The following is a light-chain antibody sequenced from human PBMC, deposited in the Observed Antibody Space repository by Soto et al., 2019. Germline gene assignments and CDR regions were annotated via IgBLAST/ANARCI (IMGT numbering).Light chain of an antibody. Sequence: EIVLTQSPATLSLSPGERVTLSCRASKSVSTYLAWYRQKPGQAPRLLIYDASNRATGIPARFSGSGSGTDFTLTISSLEPEDFALYYCQQRSNWPPEVTFGQGTRLEI. CDR3: QQRSNWPPEVT. CDR1: KSVSTY. CDR2: DAS. V-gene: IGKV3-11*01. J-gene: IGKJ5*01.